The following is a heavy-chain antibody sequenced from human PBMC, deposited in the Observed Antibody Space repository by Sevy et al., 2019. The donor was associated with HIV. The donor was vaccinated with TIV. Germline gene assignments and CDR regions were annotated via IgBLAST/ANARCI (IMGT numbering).Heavy chain of an antibody. CDR1: GLTFSSYS. CDR3: ALERLSSDVAEYFQN. V-gene: IGHV3-30-3*01. CDR2: ISYDGINK. Sequence: GGSLRLSCATSGLTFSSYSMHWVRQAPGKGLEWVATISYDGINKNYADSVKSRFTISRDNFKNSLSLQMNSLRAEDTAVYFCALERLSSDVAEYFQNWGQGTLVTVSS. J-gene: IGHJ1*01. D-gene: IGHD1-1*01.